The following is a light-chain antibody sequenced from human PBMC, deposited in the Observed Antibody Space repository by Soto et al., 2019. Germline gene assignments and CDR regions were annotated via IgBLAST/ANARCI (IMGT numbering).Light chain of an antibody. CDR1: SSDVGSYNL. CDR3: CSYAGSSTFVWV. CDR2: EGS. V-gene: IGLV2-23*03. Sequence: QSALTQPASVSGSPGQSITISCTGTSSDVGSYNLVSWYQQHPGKAPKLMIYEGSKRPAGVSNLFSGSKFGNTASLTISGCQAEDEADYYCCSYAGSSTFVWVFGGGTQLTVL. J-gene: IGLJ3*02.